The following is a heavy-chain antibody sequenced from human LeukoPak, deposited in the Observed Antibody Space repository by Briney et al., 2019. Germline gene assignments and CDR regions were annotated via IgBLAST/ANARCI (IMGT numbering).Heavy chain of an antibody. CDR1: GFTFSSYW. J-gene: IGHJ5*02. V-gene: IGHV3-7*04. Sequence: GGSLRLSCAASGFTFSSYWMSWVRQAPGKGLEWVATIRQDGSQKYYVDSVKGRFTISRDNAKNSLYLQMNSLRAEDTAVYYCARGGTVRYCSGGSCSNWFDPWGQGTLVTVSS. D-gene: IGHD2-15*01. CDR3: ARGGTVRYCSGGSCSNWFDP. CDR2: IRQDGSQK.